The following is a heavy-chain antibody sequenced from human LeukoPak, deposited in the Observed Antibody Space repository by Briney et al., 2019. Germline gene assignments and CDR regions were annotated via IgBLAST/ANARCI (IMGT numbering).Heavy chain of an antibody. CDR3: ARDHGYYDSSGYIN. Sequence: ASVKVSCKASGYTFTSYGISWVRQAPGQGLEWMGWISAYNGNTNYAQKLQGRVTMTTDTSTSTAYIELRSLRSDDTAVYYCARDHGYYDSSGYINWGQGTLVTVSS. J-gene: IGHJ4*02. D-gene: IGHD3-22*01. CDR2: ISAYNGNT. CDR1: GYTFTSYG. V-gene: IGHV1-18*01.